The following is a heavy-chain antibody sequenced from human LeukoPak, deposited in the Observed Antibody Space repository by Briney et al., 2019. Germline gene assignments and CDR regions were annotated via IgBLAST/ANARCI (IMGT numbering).Heavy chain of an antibody. CDR3: ARAGYCGDGGCRGGSAFDV. V-gene: IGHV1-69*06. CDR2: IIPIFGTA. D-gene: IGHD2-15*01. J-gene: IGHJ3*01. Sequence: SVKVSCKASGGTFSSYAISWVRQAPGQGLEWMGGIIPIFGTANYAQKFQGRVTITADKSTSTAYMELRSLTYDDTAVYYCARAGYCGDGGCRGGSAFDVWGQGTMVTVSS. CDR1: GGTFSSYA.